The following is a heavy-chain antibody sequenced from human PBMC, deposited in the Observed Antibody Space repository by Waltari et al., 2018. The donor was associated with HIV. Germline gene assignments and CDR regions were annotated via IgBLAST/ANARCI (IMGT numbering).Heavy chain of an antibody. D-gene: IGHD1-20*01. J-gene: IGHJ1*01. CDR3: ARDKGASDTYKAEYFQH. CDR1: GYTFKSHG. CDR2: ISAYNGNT. V-gene: IGHV1-18*01. Sequence: VQSEREMKPPGASVKVSCKPHGYTFKSHGISWMRLAPGHGFEWVGWISAYNGNTNYAQKFRGRVTLTTDTSTSTAYMELRGLRHEDTAIYYCARDKGASDTYKAEYFQHWGRGTLVSVSA.